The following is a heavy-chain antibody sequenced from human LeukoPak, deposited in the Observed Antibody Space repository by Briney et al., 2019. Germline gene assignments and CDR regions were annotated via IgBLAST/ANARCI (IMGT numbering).Heavy chain of an antibody. CDR3: ARDSAHNWFDP. Sequence: GSSVKVSCKASGGTFSSYAISWVRQAPGQGLEWMGRIIPILGIANYAQKLQGRVTITADKSTSTAYMELSSLRSEDTAVYYCARDSAHNWFDPWGQGTLVTVSS. J-gene: IGHJ5*02. CDR1: GGTFSSYA. V-gene: IGHV1-69*04. CDR2: IIPILGIA.